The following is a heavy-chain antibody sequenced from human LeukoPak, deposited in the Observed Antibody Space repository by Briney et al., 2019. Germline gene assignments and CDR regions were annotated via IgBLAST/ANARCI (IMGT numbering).Heavy chain of an antibody. V-gene: IGHV4-38-2*02. CDR1: GYSISSGYY. J-gene: IGHJ4*02. CDR3: ARVIAVAPEGPPSGY. Sequence: SETLSLTCTVSGYSISSGYYWGWIRQPPGKGLEWIGSIYHSGSTYYNPSLKSRVTISVDTSKNQFSLKLSSVTAADTAVYYCARVIAVAPEGPPSGYWGQGTLVTVSS. CDR2: IYHSGST. D-gene: IGHD6-19*01.